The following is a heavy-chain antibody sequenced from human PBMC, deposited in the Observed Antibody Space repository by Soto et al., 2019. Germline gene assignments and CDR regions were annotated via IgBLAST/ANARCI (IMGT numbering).Heavy chain of an antibody. CDR2: MNPNSGNT. D-gene: IGHD6-25*01. Sequence: QEQLVQSGAEVKKPGASVKVSCKASGYTFGTYDFNWVRQAPGQGLEWMGWMNPNSGNTGYAQKFRGRVSITRNTSISTAYRELSNLRSEDTALYFCARRKERSGPNYFDLWGQGTLVTVSS. V-gene: IGHV1-8*01. CDR3: ARRKERSGPNYFDL. J-gene: IGHJ4*02. CDR1: GYTFGTYD.